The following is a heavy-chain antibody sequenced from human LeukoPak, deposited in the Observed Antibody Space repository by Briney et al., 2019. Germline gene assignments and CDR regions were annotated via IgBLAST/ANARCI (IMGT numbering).Heavy chain of an antibody. CDR3: ARHTRDGYNTFDS. D-gene: IGHD5-24*01. CDR1: GASIRSYY. Sequence: SETLSLTCTVSGASIRSYYWSWIRQFPGEGLEWIGCVFRSGSTNYNPSLKTRLTISADTSKNQLYLTLSSVTAADTAVYYCARHTRDGYNTFDSWGQATLVTVSS. CDR2: VFRSGST. J-gene: IGHJ4*02. V-gene: IGHV4-59*08.